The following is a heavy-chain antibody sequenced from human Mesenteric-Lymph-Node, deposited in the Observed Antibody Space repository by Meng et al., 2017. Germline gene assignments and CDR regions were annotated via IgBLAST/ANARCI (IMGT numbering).Heavy chain of an antibody. J-gene: IGHJ4*02. V-gene: IGHV3-74*01. CDR2: INNDGRST. CDR3: ARNYDGGVDY. CDR1: GFTFSSYV. Sequence: EVQLVESGGGLVQPGVSLRLSCAASGFTFSSYVMYWVRQAPGKGLEWVSRINNDGRSTGYADSVKGRFTISRENAKNTLYLQMNSLRAEDTAVYYCARNYDGGVDYWGQGTLVTVSS. D-gene: IGHD4-23*01.